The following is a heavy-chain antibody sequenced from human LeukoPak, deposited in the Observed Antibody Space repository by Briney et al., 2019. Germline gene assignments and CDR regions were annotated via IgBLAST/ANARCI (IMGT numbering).Heavy chain of an antibody. Sequence: PGGSLRLSCAASGFTFSGYWMSWVRQAPGKGLEWVANIKQDGGEKYYVESVKGRFTISRDNVKNSLYLQMNSLRVEDTAVYYCARARGGYDLDYWGQGTLVTVSS. CDR1: GFTFSGYW. CDR3: ARARGGYDLDY. V-gene: IGHV3-7*01. CDR2: IKQDGGEK. J-gene: IGHJ4*02. D-gene: IGHD5-12*01.